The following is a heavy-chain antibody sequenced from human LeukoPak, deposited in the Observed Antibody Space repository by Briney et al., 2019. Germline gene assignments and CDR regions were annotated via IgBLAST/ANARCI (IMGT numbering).Heavy chain of an antibody. CDR3: AKKSQSRGRGAFDI. Sequence: VGSLRLSCVSSRLNSNIYHMTLVRQAPGGGLEWVSIITFSADTTYYADSVKGRFTIFRDNSKNTLYLQMNSLRAEDTAVYYCAKKSQSRGRGAFDIWGQGTMVTVSS. J-gene: IGHJ3*02. V-gene: IGHV3-23*01. CDR1: RLNSNIYH. CDR2: ITFSADTT. D-gene: IGHD3-10*01.